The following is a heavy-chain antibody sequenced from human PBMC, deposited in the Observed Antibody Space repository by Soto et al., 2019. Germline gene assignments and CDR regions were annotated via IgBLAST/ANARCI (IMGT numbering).Heavy chain of an antibody. J-gene: IGHJ3*02. V-gene: IGHV4-59*08. CDR3: ARLGSGWYRDSDAFDI. Sequence: SETLSLTCTVSGGSISSYYWSWIRQPPGKGLEWIGYIYYSGSTNYNPSLKSRVTISVDTSKNQFSLKLSSVTAADTAVYYCARLGSGWYRDSDAFDIWGQGTMVTVSS. CDR2: IYYSGST. CDR1: GGSISSYY. D-gene: IGHD6-19*01.